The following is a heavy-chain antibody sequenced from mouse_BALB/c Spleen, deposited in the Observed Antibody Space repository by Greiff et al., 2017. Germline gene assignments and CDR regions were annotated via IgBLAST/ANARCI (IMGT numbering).Heavy chain of an antibody. CDR2: ISSGSSTI. CDR1: GFTFSSFG. D-gene: IGHD2-1*01. Sequence: DVKLVESGGGLVQPGGSRKLSCAASGFTFSSFGMHWVRQAPEKGLEWVAYISSGSSTIYYADTVKGRFTISRDNPKNTLFLQMTSLRSEDTAMYYCARSYGNYVYYFDYWGQGTTLTVSS. CDR3: ARSYGNYVYYFDY. V-gene: IGHV5-17*02. J-gene: IGHJ2*01.